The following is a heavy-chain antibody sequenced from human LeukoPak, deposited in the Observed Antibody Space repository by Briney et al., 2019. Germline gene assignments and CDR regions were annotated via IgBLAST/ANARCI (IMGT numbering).Heavy chain of an antibody. CDR3: ARDASMTYVDY. Sequence: GGSLRLSCAASGFTFSSYWMHWARQAPGKGLVWVSRINSDGSSTSYADSVKGRFTISRDNAKNTLYLQMNSLRAEDTAVYYCARDASMTYVDYWGQGTLVTVSS. J-gene: IGHJ4*02. CDR2: INSDGSST. V-gene: IGHV3-74*01. CDR1: GFTFSSYW. D-gene: IGHD2/OR15-2a*01.